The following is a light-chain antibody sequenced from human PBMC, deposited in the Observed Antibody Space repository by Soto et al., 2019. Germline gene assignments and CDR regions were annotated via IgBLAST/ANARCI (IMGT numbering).Light chain of an antibody. CDR1: SSDVGSYNR. V-gene: IGLV2-18*02. J-gene: IGLJ1*01. CDR2: EVS. Sequence: QSALTQPSSVSGSPGQAVSISCTGTSSDVGSYNRVSWYQQPPGTAPKLRIYEVSNRPSGVPDRFSGAKSGNTASLTISGIQAEDEADYCCSAFTSSSTYVLGTGTKLTVL. CDR3: SAFTSSSTYV.